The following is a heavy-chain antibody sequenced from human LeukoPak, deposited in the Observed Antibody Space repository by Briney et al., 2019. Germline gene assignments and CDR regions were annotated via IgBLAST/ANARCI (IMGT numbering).Heavy chain of an antibody. V-gene: IGHV3-23*01. D-gene: IGHD3-22*01. J-gene: IGHJ4*02. CDR1: GFTFSTYW. Sequence: GGSLRLSCAASGFTFSTYWMSWVRQAPGKGLEWVSAISGSGGSTYYADSVKGRFTISRDNSKNTLYLQMNSLRAEDTAVYYCAKGGDPDYYDSSGYFGPNYWGQGTLVTVSS. CDR2: ISGSGGST. CDR3: AKGGDPDYYDSSGYFGPNY.